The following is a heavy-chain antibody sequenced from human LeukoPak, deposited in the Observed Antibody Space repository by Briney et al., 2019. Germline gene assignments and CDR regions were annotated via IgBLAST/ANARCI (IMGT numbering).Heavy chain of an antibody. CDR1: GFTFGDYV. CDR2: INEEGNEK. J-gene: IGHJ3*02. Sequence: GGSLRLSCTASGFTFGDYVMSWVRQAPGKGLEWVANINEEGNEKYHVDSVKGRFTISRDNTKNSLFLQMNSLRSEDTAVYYCARGVYALDIWGQGTMVTVSS. V-gene: IGHV3-7*03. CDR3: ARGVYALDI.